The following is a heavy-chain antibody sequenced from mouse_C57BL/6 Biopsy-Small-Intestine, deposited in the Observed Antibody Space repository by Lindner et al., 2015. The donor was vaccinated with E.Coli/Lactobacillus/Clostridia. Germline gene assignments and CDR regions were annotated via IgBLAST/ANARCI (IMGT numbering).Heavy chain of an antibody. CDR1: GYAFSNNW. CDR3: ARRYFDY. J-gene: IGHJ2*01. Sequence: VQLQESGAELVKPGASVKISCKASGYAFSNNWMNWVKQRPGKGLEWIGQIYPGDGNTNYNGKFKGKATLTADKSSSTAYMQLSSLTSEDSAVYFCARRYFDYWGQGTTLTVSS. V-gene: IGHV1-80*01. CDR2: IYPGDGNT.